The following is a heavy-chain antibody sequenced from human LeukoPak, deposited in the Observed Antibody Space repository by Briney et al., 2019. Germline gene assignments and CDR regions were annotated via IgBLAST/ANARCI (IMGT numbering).Heavy chain of an antibody. J-gene: IGHJ4*02. CDR1: GYTFTTYA. Sequence: VASVKVSCKASGYTFTTYAMIWVRQAPGQGLEWMGLINVYNGNTKYAQKLQGRVTMTTDTSTTTAYMELRSLRSDDTAVYYCARNSSRVDYWGQGTLVTASS. CDR2: INVYNGNT. V-gene: IGHV1-18*01. D-gene: IGHD6-13*01. CDR3: ARNSSRVDY.